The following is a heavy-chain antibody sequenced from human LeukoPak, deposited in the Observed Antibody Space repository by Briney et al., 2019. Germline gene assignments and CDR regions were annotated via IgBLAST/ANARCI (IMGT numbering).Heavy chain of an antibody. CDR1: GGTFSSYG. Sequence: ASVKVSCKASGGTFSSYGISWVRQAPGQGLEWMGGVIPIFGTANYAQKFQGRVTITADESTSTAYMELSSLRSEDTAVYYCARFLFDTSAYLSITGTLPPGWFDPWGQGTLVTVSS. J-gene: IGHJ5*02. D-gene: IGHD1-7*01. CDR3: ARFLFDTSAYLSITGTLPPGWFDP. V-gene: IGHV1-69*13. CDR2: VIPIFGTA.